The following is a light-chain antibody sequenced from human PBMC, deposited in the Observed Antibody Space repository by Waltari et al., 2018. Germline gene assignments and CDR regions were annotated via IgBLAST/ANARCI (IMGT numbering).Light chain of an antibody. CDR3: TTQTVDGVVL. Sequence: QSAQTQPASVSGSPGRSINTSCPGIGSAIDRSIFVPWYKHHPGKAPHVIIYDVTNRHSGISDRVSASKCANTVSLTISGLQSEDECDFYCTTQTVDGVVLFCGGTQVTV. V-gene: IGLV2-14*03. CDR1: GSAIDRSIF. CDR2: DVT. J-gene: IGLJ6*01.